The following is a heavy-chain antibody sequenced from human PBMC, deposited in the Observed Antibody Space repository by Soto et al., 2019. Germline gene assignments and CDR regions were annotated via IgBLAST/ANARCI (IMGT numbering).Heavy chain of an antibody. Sequence: GGSLRLSCSASGFTFTSYAMHWVRQAPGKGLEFVSAISSYGADTYYAASVKGRFAISRDNPKNTLYLQMSSLRAEDTALYYCVKEAYLRSDWYGQFDYWGQGALVTVSS. CDR1: GFTFTSYA. V-gene: IGHV3-64D*06. CDR2: ISSYGADT. CDR3: VKEAYLRSDWYGQFDY. J-gene: IGHJ4*02. D-gene: IGHD6-19*01.